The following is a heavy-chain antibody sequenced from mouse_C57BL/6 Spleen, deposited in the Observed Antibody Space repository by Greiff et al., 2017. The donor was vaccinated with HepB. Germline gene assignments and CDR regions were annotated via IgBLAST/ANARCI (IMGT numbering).Heavy chain of an antibody. D-gene: IGHD4-1*01. CDR1: GYSFTDYN. CDR2: INPNYGTT. Sequence: VQLQQSGTELVKPGASVKISCKASGYSFTDYNMNWVKQSNGKSLEWIGVINPNYGTTSYNQKFKGKATLTVDQSSSTAYMQLNSLKSEDSAVYYCARKVGRGYYAMDYWGQGTSVTVSS. V-gene: IGHV1-39*01. J-gene: IGHJ4*01. CDR3: ARKVGRGYYAMDY.